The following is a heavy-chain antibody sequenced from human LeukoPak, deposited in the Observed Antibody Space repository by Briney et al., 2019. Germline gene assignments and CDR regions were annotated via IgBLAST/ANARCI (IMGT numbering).Heavy chain of an antibody. Sequence: SETLSLTCTVSGGSISNYYWSWIRQPAGKGLEWIGRIYSSGITNYNPSLKSRVTMSVDTSKNQFSLKLTSVTAADTAMYYCARHVESLGAGFPFDFWGQGTLVTVSS. CDR1: GGSISNYY. CDR2: IYSSGIT. V-gene: IGHV4-4*07. J-gene: IGHJ4*02. D-gene: IGHD3-16*01. CDR3: ARHVESLGAGFPFDF.